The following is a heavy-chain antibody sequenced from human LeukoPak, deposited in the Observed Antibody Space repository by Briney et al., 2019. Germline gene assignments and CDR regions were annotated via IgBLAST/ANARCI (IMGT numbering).Heavy chain of an antibody. V-gene: IGHV4-59*08. CDR2: IYYSGST. D-gene: IGHD1-7*01. CDR3: ASTEWNYAR. Sequence: SETLSLTCTVSGGPITSYYWSWMRQPTGKGLEWIGYIYYSGSTNYNPSLKSRVTISLDTSKNQFSLKLSSVTAADTAVYYCASTEWNYARWGQGTLVTVSS. CDR1: GGPITSYY. J-gene: IGHJ4*02.